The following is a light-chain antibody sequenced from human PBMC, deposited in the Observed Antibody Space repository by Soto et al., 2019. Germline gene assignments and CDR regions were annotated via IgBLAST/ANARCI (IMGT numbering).Light chain of an antibody. Sequence: DMQVTQSPSTLSASVGDRVTITCRASQSISGWLAWYQQKPGKAPNLLIYKASTLESGVPSRLSGSGSGTEFTLTISSLQPDDFATYYCQQYNNYGSWTFGQGTKVAIK. CDR3: QQYNNYGSWT. CDR2: KAS. J-gene: IGKJ1*01. CDR1: QSISGW. V-gene: IGKV1-5*03.